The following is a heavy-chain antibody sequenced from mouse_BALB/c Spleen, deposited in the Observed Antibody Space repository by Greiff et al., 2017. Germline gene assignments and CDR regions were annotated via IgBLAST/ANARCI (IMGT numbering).Heavy chain of an antibody. Sequence: EVQLKESGPELVKPGASVKISCKASGYSFTGYYMHWVKQSHVKSLEWIGRINPYNGATSYNQNFKDKASLTVDKSSSTAYMELHSLTSEDSAVYYCARWLHGSSPWFAYWGQGTLVTVSA. J-gene: IGHJ3*01. CDR3: ARWLHGSSPWFAY. V-gene: IGHV1-31*01. CDR2: INPYNGAT. CDR1: GYSFTGYY. D-gene: IGHD1-1*01.